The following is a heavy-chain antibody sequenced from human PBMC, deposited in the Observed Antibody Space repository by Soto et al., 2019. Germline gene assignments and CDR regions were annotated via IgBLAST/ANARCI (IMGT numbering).Heavy chain of an antibody. CDR2: IKSKNDGGTT. CDR1: GFTFITAW. D-gene: IGHD3-3*01. CDR3: ARMIFGRNVYYFDY. Sequence: PGGSLRLSCAASGFTFITAWMNWVRQAPGKGLEWVGRIKSKNDGGTTDYAAPVKGRFTISRDDSKNTVYLQMNSLRTEDTATYYCARMIFGRNVYYFDYWGRGTLVTVSS. J-gene: IGHJ4*02. V-gene: IGHV3-15*07.